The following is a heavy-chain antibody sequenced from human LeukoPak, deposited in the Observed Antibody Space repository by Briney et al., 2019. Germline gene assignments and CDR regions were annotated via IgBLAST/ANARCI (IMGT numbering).Heavy chain of an antibody. CDR3: AKVPSVAAAATDY. CDR1: GFTFSSYG. J-gene: IGHJ4*02. V-gene: IGHV3-30*18. Sequence: PGGSLRLSCAASGFTFSSYGMHWVRQAPGKGLEWVAVISYDGSNKYYADSVKGRFTISRDNSKNTLYLQMNSLRAEDTAVYYCAKVPSVAAAATDYWGQGTLVTVSS. CDR2: ISYDGSNK. D-gene: IGHD6-13*01.